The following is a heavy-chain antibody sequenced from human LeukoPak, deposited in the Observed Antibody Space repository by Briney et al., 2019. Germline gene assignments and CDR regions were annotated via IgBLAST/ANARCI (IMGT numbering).Heavy chain of an antibody. D-gene: IGHD2-15*01. CDR2: ISYDGSNK. V-gene: IGHV3-30*18. Sequence: PGGSLRLSCAASGFTFSSYGMHWVRQAPGKGLEWVAVISYDGSNKYYADSVKGRFTISRDNSKNTLYLQMNSLRAEDTAVYYCAKDAPRYCSGGSCYRLDYWGQGTLVTVSS. J-gene: IGHJ4*02. CDR1: GFTFSSYG. CDR3: AKDAPRYCSGGSCYRLDY.